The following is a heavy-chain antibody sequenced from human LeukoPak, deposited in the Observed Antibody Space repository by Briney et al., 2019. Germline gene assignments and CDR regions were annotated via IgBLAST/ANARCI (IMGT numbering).Heavy chain of an antibody. D-gene: IGHD3-10*01. Sequence: GRSLRLSCTASGFTFGDYAMSWVRQAPGKGLEWVGFIRGKAYGGTTEYAASVKGRFTISRDDSKSIAYLQMNSLKTEDTAVYYCTRDQSYGSGSYYMGYWGQGTLVTVSS. CDR1: GFTFGDYA. CDR2: IRGKAYGGTT. V-gene: IGHV3-49*04. J-gene: IGHJ4*02. CDR3: TRDQSYGSGSYYMGY.